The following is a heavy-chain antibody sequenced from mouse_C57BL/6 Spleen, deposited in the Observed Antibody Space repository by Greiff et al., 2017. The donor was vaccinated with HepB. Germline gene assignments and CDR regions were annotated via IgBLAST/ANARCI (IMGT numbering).Heavy chain of an antibody. D-gene: IGHD2-4*01. V-gene: IGHV1-5*01. Sequence: SGTVLARPGASVKMSCKTSGYTFTSYWMHWVKQRPGQGLEWIGAIYPGNSDTSYNQKFKGKAKLTTVTSASTAYMELSSLTNEDSAVYYCTRGAGYYDYDEGSPYAMDYWGQGTSVTVSS. CDR3: TRGAGYYDYDEGSPYAMDY. CDR2: IYPGNSDT. CDR1: GYTFTSYW. J-gene: IGHJ4*01.